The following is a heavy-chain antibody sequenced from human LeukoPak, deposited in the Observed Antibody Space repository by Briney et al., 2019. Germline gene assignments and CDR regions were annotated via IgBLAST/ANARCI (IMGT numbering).Heavy chain of an antibody. CDR1: GYTFTSYD. J-gene: IGHJ4*02. D-gene: IGHD3-3*01. V-gene: IGHV1-8*01. CDR2: MNPNSGNT. Sequence: GASVKVSCKASGYTFTSYDINWVRQATGQALEWMGWMNPNSGNTGYAQKFQGRVTMTRNTSISTAYMELSSLRSEDTAVYYCARGRGRRFLEWQLDYWGQGTLVTVSS. CDR3: ARGRGRRFLEWQLDY.